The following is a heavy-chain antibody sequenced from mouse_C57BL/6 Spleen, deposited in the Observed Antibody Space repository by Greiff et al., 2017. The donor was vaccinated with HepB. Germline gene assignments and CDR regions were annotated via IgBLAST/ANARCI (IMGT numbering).Heavy chain of an antibody. V-gene: IGHV1-15*01. CDR2: IDPETGGT. Sequence: VQLQQSGAELVRPGASVTLSCKASGYTFTDYEMHWVKQTPVHGLEWIGAIDPETGGTAYNQKFKGKAILTADKSSSTAYMELRSLTAEDSAVYYCTIYYAYAMDYWGQGTSVTVSA. D-gene: IGHD2-1*01. J-gene: IGHJ4*01. CDR1: GYTFTDYE. CDR3: TIYYAYAMDY.